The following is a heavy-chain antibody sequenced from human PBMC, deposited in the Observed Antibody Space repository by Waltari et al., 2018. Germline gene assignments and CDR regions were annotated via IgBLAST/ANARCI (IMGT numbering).Heavy chain of an antibody. Sequence: EVQLLESGGGLVQPGGSLRLSCASSGFTFSSYAMSWVRQAPAKGLEWVSAISGSGGSTYYADSVKGRFTISRDNSKNTLYLQMNSLRAEDTAVYYCAKDAPPSIAAAGMLEVFGYWGQGTLVTVSS. CDR2: ISGSGGST. CDR3: AKDAPPSIAAAGMLEVFGY. D-gene: IGHD6-13*01. CDR1: GFTFSSYA. J-gene: IGHJ4*02. V-gene: IGHV3-23*01.